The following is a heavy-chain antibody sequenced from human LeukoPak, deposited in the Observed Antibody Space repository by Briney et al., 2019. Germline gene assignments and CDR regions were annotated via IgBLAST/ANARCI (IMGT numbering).Heavy chain of an antibody. D-gene: IGHD5-18*01. CDR3: ARASSDDTAMATSFAY. V-gene: IGHV1-69*13. Sequence: ASVKVSCTASGGTFSNYAINWLRQAPGQGLEWMGGITPIFGTANYLLKFQGRVTITADESTRTAYMELSRLRSEDTAIDYCARASSDDTAMATSFAYWGQGTLVTVSS. CDR1: GGTFSNYA. J-gene: IGHJ4*02. CDR2: ITPIFGTA.